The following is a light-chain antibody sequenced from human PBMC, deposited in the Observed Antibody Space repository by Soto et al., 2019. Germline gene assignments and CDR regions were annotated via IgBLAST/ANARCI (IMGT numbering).Light chain of an antibody. V-gene: IGKV3-15*01. CDR2: GAS. Sequence: EIAMTQSPATLSVSPGERATLSCRASQSVNSNLAWYQQKPGQAPRLLIYGASTRATDVPARFSGSGSGTEFTVAISSLQSEDFEGYFCQQYNNWPVTFGGGTKVEIK. J-gene: IGKJ4*01. CDR3: QQYNNWPVT. CDR1: QSVNSN.